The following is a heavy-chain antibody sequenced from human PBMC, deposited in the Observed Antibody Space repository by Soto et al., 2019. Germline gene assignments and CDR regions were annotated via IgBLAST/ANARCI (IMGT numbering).Heavy chain of an antibody. V-gene: IGHV4-39*01. CDR2: FYSSGST. CDR3: ARSVDCTNGVCARFDP. J-gene: IGHJ5*02. Sequence: QLQLQESCPGLVQPSETLSLTCTVSVRSISSISYYWGWIRQPPGKGLAWIGGFYSSGSTYYNPSHKSRVTMSVDTSTTQFTLQLSSVAAADTAVYYCARSVDCTNGVCARFDPGGQGTLVAVSS. D-gene: IGHD2-8*01. CDR1: VRSISSISYY.